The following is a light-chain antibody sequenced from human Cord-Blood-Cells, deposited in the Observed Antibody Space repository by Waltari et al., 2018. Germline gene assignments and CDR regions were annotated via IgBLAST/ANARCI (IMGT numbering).Light chain of an antibody. Sequence: QSALTQPASVSGSPGHSITISCTGTSSDDGGYNYLAWYQQNPGKAPKLMIYDVSNRPSGVSNRFSGSKSGNTASLTISGLQAEDEADYYCSSYTSSSTWVFGGGTKLTVL. CDR1: SSDDGGYNY. J-gene: IGLJ3*02. V-gene: IGLV2-14*03. CDR3: SSYTSSSTWV. CDR2: DVS.